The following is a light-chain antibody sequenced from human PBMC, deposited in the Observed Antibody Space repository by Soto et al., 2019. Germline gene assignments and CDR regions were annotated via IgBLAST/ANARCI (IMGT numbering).Light chain of an antibody. CDR1: QSISSW. CDR2: KAS. J-gene: IGKJ4*01. V-gene: IGKV1-5*03. CDR3: QQYVSYPLT. Sequence: DIQMTQSPSTLSASVGDRVIITCRASQSISSWLAWYQQKPGKAPNLLIYKASTLESGVPSRFSGSGSGTEFTLTISSLQPDDFATYFCQQYVSYPLTFGGGTKVEIK.